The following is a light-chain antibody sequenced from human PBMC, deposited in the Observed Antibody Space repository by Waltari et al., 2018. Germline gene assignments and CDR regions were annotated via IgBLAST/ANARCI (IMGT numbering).Light chain of an antibody. CDR1: RNNIGFYDL. Sequence: QSALTQPASVSGSPGQSITISCTGSRNNIGFYDLVSWYQQHPGKAPNLIIFDVIKRPSGVSDLFSGSKSGNTASLTISGLETEDDADYYCCSYSGSSSFPYVFGPGTKVTVL. V-gene: IGLV2-23*02. J-gene: IGLJ1*01. CDR2: DVI. CDR3: CSYSGSSSFPYV.